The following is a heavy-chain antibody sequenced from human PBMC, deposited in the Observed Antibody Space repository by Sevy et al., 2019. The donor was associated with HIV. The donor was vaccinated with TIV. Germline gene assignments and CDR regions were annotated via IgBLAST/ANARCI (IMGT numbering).Heavy chain of an antibody. V-gene: IGHV3-30-3*01. Sequence: GGSLRLSCAASGFTFFAYTMHWVRQAPGKGLEWVALISYDINNKYYADSVKGRFTISRDNSKNTLYLQMYSLRPEDTAVYYCARDLASSGNGLDVWGQGTTVTVSS. D-gene: IGHD3-3*02. CDR2: ISYDINNK. CDR3: ARDLASSGNGLDV. J-gene: IGHJ6*02. CDR1: GFTFFAYT.